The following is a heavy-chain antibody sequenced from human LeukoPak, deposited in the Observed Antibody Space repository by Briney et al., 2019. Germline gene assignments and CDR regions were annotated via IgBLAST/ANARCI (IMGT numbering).Heavy chain of an antibody. J-gene: IGHJ4*02. V-gene: IGHV4-30-2*01. D-gene: IGHD3-3*01. CDR3: ARGLVFGVVITGVDY. CDR1: GGSISSGGYY. Sequence: SETLSLTCTVSGGSISSGGYYWSWIRQPPGKGLEWIGYIYHSGSTYYNPSLKSRVTISVDRSKNQFSLKLSSVTAADTAVYYCARGLVFGVVITGVDYWGQGTLVTVSS. CDR2: IYHSGST.